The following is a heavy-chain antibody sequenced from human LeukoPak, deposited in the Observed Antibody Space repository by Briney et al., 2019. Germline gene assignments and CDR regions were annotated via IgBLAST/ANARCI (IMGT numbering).Heavy chain of an antibody. V-gene: IGHV3-9*01. J-gene: IGHJ4*02. CDR2: ISWNSGSI. CDR1: GFTFDDYA. Sequence: PGRSLRLSCAASGFTFDDYAMHWVRQAPGKGLEWVSGISWNSGSIGYADSVKGRFTISRDNAKNSLYLQMNSLRAEDTALYYCAKVGGPFRGAFDYWGQGTLVTVSS. CDR3: AKVGGPFRGAFDY. D-gene: IGHD3-10*01.